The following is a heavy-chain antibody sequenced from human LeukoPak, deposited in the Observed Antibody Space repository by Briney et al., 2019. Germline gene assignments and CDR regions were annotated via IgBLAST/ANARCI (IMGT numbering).Heavy chain of an antibody. V-gene: IGHV3-30*18. CDR2: ISYDGSNK. D-gene: IGHD3-9*01. CDR1: GFTFSSYG. J-gene: IGHJ4*02. CDR3: AKDWGGEYFDWLFDY. Sequence: GRSLRLSCAASGFTFSSYGMHWVRQAPGKGLEWVAVISYDGSNKYYADSVKGRFTISRDNSKNTLYLQMNSLRAEDTAVYYCAKDWGGEYFDWLFDYWGQGTLVTVSS.